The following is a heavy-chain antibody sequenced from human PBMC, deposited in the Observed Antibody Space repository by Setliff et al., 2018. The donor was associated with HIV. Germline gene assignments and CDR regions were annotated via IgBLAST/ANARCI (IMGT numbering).Heavy chain of an antibody. D-gene: IGHD6-19*01. CDR1: GGSFSGYY. CDR3: ARLRISGWDLDY. V-gene: IGHV4-34*01. J-gene: IGHJ4*02. Sequence: NPSETLSLTCAVYGGSFSGYYWSWIRQPPGKGLEWIGEIHHSGSTNYNPSLKSRVTTSVDTSKNQFSLKVTSVTAADTAVYYRARLRISGWDLDYWGQGTLVTVSS. CDR2: IHHSGST.